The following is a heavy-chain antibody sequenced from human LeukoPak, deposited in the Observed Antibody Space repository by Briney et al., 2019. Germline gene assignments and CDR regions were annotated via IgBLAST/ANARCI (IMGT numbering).Heavy chain of an antibody. CDR3: ARVRYYYDSSGYLNWFDP. CDR1: GGSFSGYY. CDR2: INHSGST. V-gene: IGHV4-34*01. D-gene: IGHD3-22*01. J-gene: IGHJ5*02. Sequence: PSETLSLTSAVYGGSFSGYYWSWIRQPPGKGLEWIGEINHSGSTNYNPSLKSRVTISVDTSKNQFSLKLSSVTAADTAVYYCARVRYYYDSSGYLNWFDPWGQGTLVTVSS.